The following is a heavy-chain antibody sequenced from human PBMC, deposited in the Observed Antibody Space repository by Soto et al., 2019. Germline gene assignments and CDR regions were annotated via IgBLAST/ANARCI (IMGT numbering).Heavy chain of an antibody. D-gene: IGHD6-19*01. J-gene: IGHJ4*02. V-gene: IGHV1-69*01. CDR3: ERIVAVAGRAFGEFDY. CDR1: GGTFSSYA. Sequence: QVQLVQSGAEVKKPGSSVKVSCKASGGTFSSYAISWVRQAPGQGLEWMGGIIPIFGTANYAQKFQGRVTITADESTSTAYMELSSLRSEDTEVYYCERIVAVAGRAFGEFDYWGQGTLVTVSS. CDR2: IIPIFGTA.